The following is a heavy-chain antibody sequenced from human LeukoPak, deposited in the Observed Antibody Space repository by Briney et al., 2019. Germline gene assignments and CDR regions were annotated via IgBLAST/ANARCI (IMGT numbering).Heavy chain of an antibody. D-gene: IGHD2-21*02. J-gene: IGHJ4*02. Sequence: RRSLRLSCAPSGFTFDDYGMSWVRQAPGQGLEWGSGINWNDGSTGYADSVKGRFTISRDNAKNSLYLQMHSLRAEDTALYHCARGGDYYMEYYFDYWGQGTLVTVSS. CDR1: GFTFDDYG. CDR3: ARGGDYYMEYYFDY. V-gene: IGHV3-20*01. CDR2: INWNDGST.